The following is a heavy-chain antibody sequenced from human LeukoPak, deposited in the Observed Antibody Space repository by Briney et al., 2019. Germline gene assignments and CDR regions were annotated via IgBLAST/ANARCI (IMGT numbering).Heavy chain of an antibody. V-gene: IGHV1-2*02. D-gene: IGHD2-2*01. Sequence: ASVKVSCKASGYTFTGYYMHWVRQAPGQGLGWMGWINPTSGGTNYAQKFQGRVTMTRDTSISTAYMELSRLRSDDTAVYYCARDWENIVVVPAASPPNWFDPWGQGTLVTVSS. CDR2: INPTSGGT. CDR3: ARDWENIVVVPAASPPNWFDP. CDR1: GYTFTGYY. J-gene: IGHJ5*02.